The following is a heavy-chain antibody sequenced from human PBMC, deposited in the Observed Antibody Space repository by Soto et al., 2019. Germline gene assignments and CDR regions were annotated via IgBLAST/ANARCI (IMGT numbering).Heavy chain of an antibody. J-gene: IGHJ4*02. D-gene: IGHD5-12*01. CDR1: GGTFSSYA. Sequence: ASVKVSCKASGGTFSSYAISWVRQAPGQGLEWMGGIIPIFGTANYAQKFQGRVTITADESTSTAYMELSSLRSEDTAVYYCARDQVRRDGYNLFDYWGQGTLVTVSS. CDR3: ARDQVRRDGYNLFDY. CDR2: IIPIFGTA. V-gene: IGHV1-69*13.